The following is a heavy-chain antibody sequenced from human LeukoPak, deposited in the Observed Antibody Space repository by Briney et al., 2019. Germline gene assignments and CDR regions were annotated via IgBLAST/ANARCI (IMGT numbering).Heavy chain of an antibody. CDR3: ARDEAVAGTGWFDP. CDR1: GGSISSYY. CDR2: IYYSGST. D-gene: IGHD6-19*01. J-gene: IGHJ5*02. Sequence: SETLSLTCTVSGGSISSYYWSWIRQPPGKGLERIGYIYYSGSTNYNPSLKSRVTISVDTSKNQFSLKLSSVTAADTAVYYCARDEAVAGTGWFDPWGQGTLVTDSS. V-gene: IGHV4-59*01.